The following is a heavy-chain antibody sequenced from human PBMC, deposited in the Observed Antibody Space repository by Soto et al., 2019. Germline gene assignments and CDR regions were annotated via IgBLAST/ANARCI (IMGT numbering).Heavy chain of an antibody. CDR3: ANDVPSPAYYYDSSCENAFDI. D-gene: IGHD3-22*01. J-gene: IGHJ3*02. CDR1: GFTLSSYA. Sequence: GGSLRLSCAASGFTLSSYAMSWVRQAPGKGLEWVSALSGCGGSTYYADSVKGRVTICRDHSKNTLYLQMNSLRAEDTAVYYCANDVPSPAYYYDSSCENAFDIWGQGTMVTV. CDR2: LSGCGGST. V-gene: IGHV3-23*01.